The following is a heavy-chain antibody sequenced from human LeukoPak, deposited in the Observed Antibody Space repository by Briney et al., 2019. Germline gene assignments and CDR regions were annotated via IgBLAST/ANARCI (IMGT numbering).Heavy chain of an antibody. J-gene: IGHJ4*02. V-gene: IGHV3-74*01. CDR2: INSDGSST. CDR3: ARVRPFWRPFDY. D-gene: IGHD3-3*01. Sequence: PGRSLRLSCAASGFTFSSYWMHWVRQAPGKGLVWVSRINSDGSSTSYADSVKGRFTISRDNAKNTLYLQMNSLRAEDTAVYYCARVRPFWRPFDYWGQGTLVTVSS. CDR1: GFTFSSYW.